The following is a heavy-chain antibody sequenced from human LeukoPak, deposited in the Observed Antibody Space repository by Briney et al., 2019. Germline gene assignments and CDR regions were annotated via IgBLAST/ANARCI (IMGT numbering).Heavy chain of an antibody. CDR2: IFSSGTT. Sequence: SETLSLTCTVSGASISNKFRSWVRQPPGKGLEWIGYIFSSGTTNYNPSLKSRVTMSVDTAKNQFSLRLSSVTAADTAVYFCARRYYDFRSGYRDYFDYWGHGSLVTVSS. V-gene: IGHV4-59*01. CDR3: ARRYYDFRSGYRDYFDY. J-gene: IGHJ4*01. CDR1: GASISNKF. D-gene: IGHD3-3*01.